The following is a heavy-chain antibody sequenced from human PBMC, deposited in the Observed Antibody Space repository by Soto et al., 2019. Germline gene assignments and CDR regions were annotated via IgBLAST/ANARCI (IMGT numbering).Heavy chain of an antibody. CDR1: GFTVSDNY. D-gene: IGHD6-19*01. Sequence: EVQLVESGGGLIQPGGSLRLSCAASGFTVSDNYMNWVRQAPGKGLEWVSIIYSDGSTSYADSVKGRFTVSRDKSKNTLHVQMNSLRVEGTAVYYCARGIGVAGGWFDAWGQGTLVTVSS. V-gene: IGHV3-53*01. CDR3: ARGIGVAGGWFDA. J-gene: IGHJ5*02. CDR2: IYSDGST.